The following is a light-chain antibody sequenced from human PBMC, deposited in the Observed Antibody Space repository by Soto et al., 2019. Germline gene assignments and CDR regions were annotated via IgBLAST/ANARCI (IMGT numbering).Light chain of an antibody. Sequence: DIQMTQSPSTLSGSVGGRFTITCLASQTISTWLAWYQQKPGKAPKLLINDASSLQSGVPSRFSGSGSGTEFTLTISSLQSEDFATYYCQSYNIYSSFGPGTKVDIK. CDR2: DAS. V-gene: IGKV1-5*01. J-gene: IGKJ3*01. CDR1: QTISTW. CDR3: QSYNIYSS.